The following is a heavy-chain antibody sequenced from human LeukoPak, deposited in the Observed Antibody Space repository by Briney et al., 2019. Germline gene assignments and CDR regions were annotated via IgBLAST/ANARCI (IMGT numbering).Heavy chain of an antibody. Sequence: PGGSLRLSCAASGFTFSSHEMNWVRQAPGKGLEWVSYISSSGSTIYYADSVKGRFTISRDNAKNSLYLQMNSLSAEDTAVYYCARDETVRLDAFDICGQGTMVTVSS. J-gene: IGHJ3*02. D-gene: IGHD4-17*01. CDR2: ISSSGSTI. CDR1: GFTFSSHE. V-gene: IGHV3-48*03. CDR3: ARDETVRLDAFDI.